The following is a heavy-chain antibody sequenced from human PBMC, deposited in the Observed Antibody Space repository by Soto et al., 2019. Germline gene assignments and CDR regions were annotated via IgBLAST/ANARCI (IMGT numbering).Heavy chain of an antibody. J-gene: IGHJ4*02. CDR3: ARLGSIAAAGTPDY. CDR2: ISGSGSTI. V-gene: IGHV3-11*01. Sequence: QVQLVESGGGLVKPGGSLRLSCAASGFTFSDYYMSWFRQAPGKGLEWVSYISGSGSTIHDADSVKGPFTISRDNAKNSLELQMNSLRAEDTAVYYCARLGSIAAAGTPDYWGQGTLVTVSS. D-gene: IGHD6-13*01. CDR1: GFTFSDYY.